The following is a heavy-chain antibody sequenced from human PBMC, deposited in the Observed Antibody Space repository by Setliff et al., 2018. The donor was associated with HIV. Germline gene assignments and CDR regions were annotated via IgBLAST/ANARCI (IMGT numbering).Heavy chain of an antibody. V-gene: IGHV3-66*01. CDR3: ARDQVAVDSVARWRKEYFMDV. Sequence: PGGSLRLSCAASGFTVSSNYMTWVRQAPGKGLEWVSVVYSGGTTYYADSVKGRFTISRDNAKNSLYLQLNSLRAEDTAVYYCARDQVAVDSVARWRKEYFMDVWGQGTTVTVSS. D-gene: IGHD5-12*01. J-gene: IGHJ6*03. CDR2: VYSGGTT. CDR1: GFTVSSNY.